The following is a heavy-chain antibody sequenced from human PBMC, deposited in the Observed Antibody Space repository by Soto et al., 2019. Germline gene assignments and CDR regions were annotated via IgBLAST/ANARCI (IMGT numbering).Heavy chain of an antibody. J-gene: IGHJ6*02. V-gene: IGHV1-2*02. Sequence: ASVKVSCKASGYTFTNYYMHWLRQAPGQGLEWMGWMNPRSGGSKYAQAFQDRVTMTRDASISTAYMELRSLRSDDTAVYYCARYYYDSSGYPLHYYYHGMDVWGQGTTVTVSS. D-gene: IGHD3-22*01. CDR1: GYTFTNYY. CDR3: ARYYYDSSGYPLHYYYHGMDV. CDR2: MNPRSGGS.